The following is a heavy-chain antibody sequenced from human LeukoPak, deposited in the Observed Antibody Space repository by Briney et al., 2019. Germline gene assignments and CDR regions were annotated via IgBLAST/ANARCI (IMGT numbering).Heavy chain of an antibody. CDR2: ISAYNGNT. Sequence: ASVTVSCKASGYTFTSYGISWVRQAPGQGLEWMGWISAYNGNTNYAQKLQGRVTMTTDTSTSTAYMELRSLRSDDTAVYYCARASITMVRGVLDPWGQGTLVTVSS. CDR1: GYTFTSYG. D-gene: IGHD3-10*01. V-gene: IGHV1-18*04. CDR3: ARASITMVRGVLDP. J-gene: IGHJ5*02.